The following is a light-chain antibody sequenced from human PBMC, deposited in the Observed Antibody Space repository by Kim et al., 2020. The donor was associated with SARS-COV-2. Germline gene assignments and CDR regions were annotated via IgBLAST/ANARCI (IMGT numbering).Light chain of an antibody. CDR3: QSYDSTTLWV. CDR1: SGSISSNY. Sequence: KTVTISCTGRSGSISSNYVQWYQHHPGSAPSTVIYGHNERPSGVPDRFSGSIDSSSNSASLTISGLTTEDEADYYCQSYDSTTLWVFGGGTQLTVL. CDR2: GHN. V-gene: IGLV6-57*02. J-gene: IGLJ3*02.